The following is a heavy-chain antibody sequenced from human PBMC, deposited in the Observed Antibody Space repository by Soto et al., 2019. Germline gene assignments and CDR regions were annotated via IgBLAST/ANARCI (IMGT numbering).Heavy chain of an antibody. V-gene: IGHV3-23*01. Sequence: EVQLLESGGGLVQPGGSLRLSCAASGFTFSSYAMSWVRQAPGKGLEWVSAISGSGGSTYYADSVKGRFTISRDNSKNTLYLQMNSLRAEDTAVYYCAKAIHYGDYGECAFDIWGQGTMVTVSS. D-gene: IGHD4-17*01. CDR2: ISGSGGST. CDR3: AKAIHYGDYGECAFDI. J-gene: IGHJ3*02. CDR1: GFTFSSYA.